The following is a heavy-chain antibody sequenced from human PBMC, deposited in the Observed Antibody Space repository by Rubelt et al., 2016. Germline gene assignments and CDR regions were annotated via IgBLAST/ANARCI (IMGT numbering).Heavy chain of an antibody. V-gene: IGHV4-39*01. J-gene: IGHJ5*02. CDR3: ARSESGIAAAPDWFDP. D-gene: IGHD6-13*01. CDR1: GGSISSSNYF. Sequence: QLQLQESGPGLVKPSETLSLTCTVSGGSISSSNYFWGWIRQPPGKGLEWIGSMYYSGTTYYNPSLRSRVTISVEPAKNHVSLKLSAGTAADTAVYYCARSESGIAAAPDWFDPWGQGALVTVSS. CDR2: MYYSGTT.